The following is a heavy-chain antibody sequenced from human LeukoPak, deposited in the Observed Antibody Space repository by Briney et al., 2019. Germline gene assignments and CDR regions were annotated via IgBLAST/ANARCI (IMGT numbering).Heavy chain of an antibody. CDR2: IRYDGSNK. CDR1: GFTFSSYG. Sequence: GGSLRLSCAASGFTFSSYGMHWVRQAPGKGLEWVAFIRYDGSNKYYADSVKGRFTISRDNSKNTLYLQVNSLRAEDTAVYYCAKDDSREDIVVVPAATAFDYWGQGTLVTVSS. J-gene: IGHJ4*02. CDR3: AKDDSREDIVVVPAATAFDY. D-gene: IGHD2-2*01. V-gene: IGHV3-30*02.